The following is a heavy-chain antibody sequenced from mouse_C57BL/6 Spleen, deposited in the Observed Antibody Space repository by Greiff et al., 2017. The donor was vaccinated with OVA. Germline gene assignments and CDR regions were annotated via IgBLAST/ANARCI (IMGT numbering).Heavy chain of an antibody. D-gene: IGHD1-1*01. Sequence: EVKLVESGAELVRPGASVKLSCTASGFNIKDYYMHWVKQRPEQGLEWIGRIDPEDGDTEYAPKFQGKATMTADTSSNTAYLQLSSLTSEDTAVYYCTSSITTDYAMDYWGQGTSVTVSS. J-gene: IGHJ4*01. V-gene: IGHV14-1*01. CDR2: IDPEDGDT. CDR1: GFNIKDYY. CDR3: TSSITTDYAMDY.